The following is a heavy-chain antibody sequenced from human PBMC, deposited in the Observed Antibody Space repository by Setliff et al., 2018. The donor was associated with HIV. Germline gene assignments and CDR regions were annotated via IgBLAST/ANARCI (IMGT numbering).Heavy chain of an antibody. CDR2: IIPIFGTA. CDR3: ARPQWELGVDYYGMDV. V-gene: IGHV1-69*06. CDR1: GGTFSSYA. D-gene: IGHD1-26*01. Sequence: SVKVSCKASGGTFSSYAISWVRQAPGQGLEWMGGIIPIFGTANYAQKFQGRVTITADKSTSTAYMELSSLRSEDTAVYYCARPQWELGVDYYGMDVWGQGTTVTVSS. J-gene: IGHJ6*02.